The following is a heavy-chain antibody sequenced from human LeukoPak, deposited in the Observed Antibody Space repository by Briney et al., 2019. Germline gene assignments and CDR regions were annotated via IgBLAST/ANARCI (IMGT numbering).Heavy chain of an antibody. Sequence: KSSETLSLTCTVSGGSISSYYWSWIRQPPGKGLEWIGYIYYSGSTNYNPSLKSRVTISVDTSKNQFSLKLSSVTAADTAVYYCARDFYYDSSGYPELRGDPWGQGTLVTVSS. CDR3: ARDFYYDSSGYPELRGDP. V-gene: IGHV4-59*12. CDR1: GGSISSYY. D-gene: IGHD3-22*01. CDR2: IYYSGST. J-gene: IGHJ5*02.